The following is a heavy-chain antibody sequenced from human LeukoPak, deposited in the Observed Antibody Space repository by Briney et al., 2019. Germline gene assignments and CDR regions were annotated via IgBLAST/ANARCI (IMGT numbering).Heavy chain of an antibody. CDR2: IRSDGSNK. CDR3: AKDRGDYLKWLRFDY. V-gene: IGHV3-30*02. Sequence: PGGSLRLSCAASGFTFGSYGMHWVRQAPGKGLEWVTFIRSDGSNKYYADSVKGRFTISRDNSKNTLYLQMNSLRAEDTAVYYCAKDRGDYLKWLRFDYWGQGTLVTVSS. CDR1: GFTFGSYG. D-gene: IGHD5-12*01. J-gene: IGHJ4*02.